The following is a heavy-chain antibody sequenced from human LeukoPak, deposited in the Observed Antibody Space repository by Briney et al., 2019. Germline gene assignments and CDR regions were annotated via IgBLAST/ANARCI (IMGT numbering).Heavy chain of an antibody. CDR1: GFTVSSNY. Sequence: GGSLRLSCAASGFTVSSNYMSWVRQTPGKGLAWVSVLCSGGNTYYADSVKGRFTISRDNSKNMLFLQMNSLRAEDTAVYYCARVGRGDTYGYVDYWGKGTLVTVSS. V-gene: IGHV3-66*01. CDR2: LCSGGNT. J-gene: IGHJ4*02. D-gene: IGHD5-18*01. CDR3: ARVGRGDTYGYVDY.